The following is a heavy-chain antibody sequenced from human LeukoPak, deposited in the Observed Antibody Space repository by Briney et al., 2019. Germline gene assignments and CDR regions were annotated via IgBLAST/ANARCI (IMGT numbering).Heavy chain of an antibody. J-gene: IGHJ4*02. V-gene: IGHV4-34*01. Sequence: SETLSLTCAVYGGSSSGYYWSWIRQPPGKGLEWIGEVNHSGSTNYNPSLKSRVTISVDTSKNQFSLKLSSVTAADTAVYYCAREHGQWLADYWGQGTLVTVSS. CDR1: GGSSSGYY. CDR2: VNHSGST. D-gene: IGHD6-19*01. CDR3: AREHGQWLADY.